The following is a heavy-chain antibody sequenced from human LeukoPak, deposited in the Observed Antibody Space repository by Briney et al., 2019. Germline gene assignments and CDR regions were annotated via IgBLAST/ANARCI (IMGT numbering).Heavy chain of an antibody. CDR3: ARGRPSGSYFK. J-gene: IGHJ4*02. Sequence: PSETLSLTCTVSGGSISSGGYYWSWIRQHPGKGLEWIGYIYYSGSTYYNPSLKSRVTISVDTSKNQFSLKLSSVTAADTAVYYCARGRPSGSYFKWGQGTLVTVSS. CDR1: GGSISSGGYY. D-gene: IGHD3-10*01. V-gene: IGHV4-31*03. CDR2: IYYSGST.